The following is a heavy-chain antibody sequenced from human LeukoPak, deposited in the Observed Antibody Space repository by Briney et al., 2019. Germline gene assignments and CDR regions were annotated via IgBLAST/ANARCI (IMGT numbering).Heavy chain of an antibody. CDR1: GFTVSSNY. J-gene: IGHJ4*02. D-gene: IGHD3-3*01. CDR3: AKGRHYDFWSGYLRGGYYFDY. CDR2: IYSGGST. Sequence: GGSLRLSCAASGFTVSSNYMSWVRQAPGKGLEWVSVIYSGGSTYYADSVKGRFTISRDNSKNTLYLQMNSLRAEDTAVYYCAKGRHYDFWSGYLRGGYYFDYWGQGTLVTVSS. V-gene: IGHV3-53*01.